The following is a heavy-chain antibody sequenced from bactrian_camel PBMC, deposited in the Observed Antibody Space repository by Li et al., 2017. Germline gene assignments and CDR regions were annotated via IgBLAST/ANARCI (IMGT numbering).Heavy chain of an antibody. CDR1: ISAFDDYA. J-gene: IGHJ4*01. V-gene: IGHV3S66*01. CDR3: AADGHNLNPRAYKY. CDR2: IDTDGRT. Sequence: DVQLVESGGGLVQVGGSLTLSCTGSISAFDDYAVGWFRQAPGKKREGVADIDTDGRTTYALSVKDRFTISRDNAKTTVYLQMNDLKPDDSAMYYCAADGHNLNPRAYKYWGHGTQVTVS.